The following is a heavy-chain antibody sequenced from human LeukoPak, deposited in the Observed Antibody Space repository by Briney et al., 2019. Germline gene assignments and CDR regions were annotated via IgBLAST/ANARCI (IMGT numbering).Heavy chain of an antibody. CDR2: IHPNNGDT. CDR1: GYTFSGTGWY. CDR3: ARDGPAQMVDLDY. J-gene: IGHJ4*02. Sequence: GDSVTVSYKASGYTFSGTGWYLYWLRQAPGQGLECMGWIHPNNGDTAYAQKFEGRVAMTRDTSISTAYIELRRLRPDDTAVYFCARDGPAQMVDLDYWGQGTLVTVSS. D-gene: IGHD3-10*01. V-gene: IGHV1-2*02.